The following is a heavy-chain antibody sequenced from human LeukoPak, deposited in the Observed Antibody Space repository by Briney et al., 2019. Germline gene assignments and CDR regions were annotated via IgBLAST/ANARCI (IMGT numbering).Heavy chain of an antibody. CDR2: IYHSGST. D-gene: IGHD6-13*01. V-gene: IGHV4-38-2*01. CDR1: GYSISSGYY. J-gene: IGHJ4*02. Sequence: SETLSLTCAVSGYSISSGYYWGWIRQPPGKGLEWIGSIYHSGSTYYNLSLKSRVTISVDTSKNQFSLKLSSVTAADTAVYYCARTRIAAAGTLDYWGQGTLVTVSS. CDR3: ARTRIAAAGTLDY.